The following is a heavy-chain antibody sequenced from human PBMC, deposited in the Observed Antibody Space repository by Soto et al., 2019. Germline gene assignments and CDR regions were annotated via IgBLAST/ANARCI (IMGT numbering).Heavy chain of an antibody. V-gene: IGHV3-30*18. CDR2: MSSDGSNT. Sequence: QVRLVESGGGVVQPGTSLRLSCAASGFTFSSYAIHWVRQAPGKGLEWVAFMSSDGSNTFYADSVRGRFTVSRDNSKSTLYLQMNGLMPEDTAVYYCTKSHSTALVPYYFDYWGHGTLVTVSS. D-gene: IGHD5-18*01. CDR1: GFTFSSYA. J-gene: IGHJ4*01. CDR3: TKSHSTALVPYYFDY.